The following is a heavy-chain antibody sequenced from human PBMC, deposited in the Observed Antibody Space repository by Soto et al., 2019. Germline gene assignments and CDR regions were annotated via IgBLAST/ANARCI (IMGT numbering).Heavy chain of an antibody. CDR2: INPSGGAT. Sequence: ASVKVSCKASGYTFTTYCIHWLRQAPGQGLEWVGIINPSGGATSYAQKIQGRVTMTRNTSISTAYMELSSLRSEDTAVYYCARGLAGEGPDAFDIWGQGTMVTV. D-gene: IGHD6-19*01. J-gene: IGHJ3*02. CDR1: GYTFTTYC. V-gene: IGHV1-46*01. CDR3: ARGLAGEGPDAFDI.